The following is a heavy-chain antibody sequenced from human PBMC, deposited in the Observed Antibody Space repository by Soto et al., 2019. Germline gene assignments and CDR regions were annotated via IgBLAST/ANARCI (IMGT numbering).Heavy chain of an antibody. CDR2: TWYDGTNK. D-gene: IGHD4-17*01. Sequence: QVQLVESGGGVVLPGGSLRISCAASGFPFSVYGMHWVRQAPGKGLEWVAVTWYDGTNKYYAESVKGRFIISRDNSKNKLYLQMNSLRAEDTAVYHCARPQGDYGDYLRAFDIWGPGTTGTVSS. V-gene: IGHV3-33*01. CDR1: GFPFSVYG. CDR3: ARPQGDYGDYLRAFDI. J-gene: IGHJ3*02.